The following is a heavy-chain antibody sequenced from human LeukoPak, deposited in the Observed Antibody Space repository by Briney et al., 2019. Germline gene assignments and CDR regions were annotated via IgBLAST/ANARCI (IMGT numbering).Heavy chain of an antibody. Sequence: SETLSLTCTVSGGSISSSSYYWGWIRQPPGKGLEWIGSIYYSGSTYYNPSLKSRVTISVDTSKNQFSLKLSSVTAADTAVYYCARGPFNYVWGSYRSYYFDYWGQGTLVTVSS. V-gene: IGHV4-39*07. CDR3: ARGPFNYVWGSYRSYYFDY. CDR2: IYYSGST. J-gene: IGHJ4*02. D-gene: IGHD3-16*02. CDR1: GGSISSSSYY.